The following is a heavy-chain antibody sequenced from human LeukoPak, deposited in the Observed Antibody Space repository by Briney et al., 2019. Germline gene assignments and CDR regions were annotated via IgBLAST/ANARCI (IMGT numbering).Heavy chain of an antibody. Sequence: PGGSLRLSCAASGFTFSDYYMSWIRQAPGKGLEWISYISGSDNTIYYADSVKGRFTISRDTAKNSLYLQMNSLRAEDTAVYYCVRDRAYYYGSGTYWGQGTLVTVPS. D-gene: IGHD3-10*01. CDR3: VRDRAYYYGSGTY. V-gene: IGHV3-11*04. J-gene: IGHJ4*02. CDR1: GFTFSDYY. CDR2: ISGSDNTI.